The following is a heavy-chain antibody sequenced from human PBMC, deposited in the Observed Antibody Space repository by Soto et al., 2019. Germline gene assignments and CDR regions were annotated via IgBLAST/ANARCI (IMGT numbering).Heavy chain of an antibody. V-gene: IGHV4-4*03. CDR2: IYHRGST. CDR1: VGSIISTNW. J-gene: IGHJ4*02. D-gene: IGHD1-1*01. CDR3: ARGLAAPTAGTLDY. Sequence: LRRTLSLPCACSVGSIISTNWWNWVRQPPGKGLEWIGDIYHRGSTNYNPSLKSRATISVDKSKNQFSLRLSLVTAADTAVYYCARGLAAPTAGTLDYWGLGILVTV.